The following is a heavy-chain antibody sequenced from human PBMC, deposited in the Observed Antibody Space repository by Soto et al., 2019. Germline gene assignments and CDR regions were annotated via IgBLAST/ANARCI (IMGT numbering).Heavy chain of an antibody. J-gene: IGHJ4*02. V-gene: IGHV4-59*01. CDR1: GGSISSYY. CDR2: IYYSGST. Sequence: SETLSLTCTVSGGSISSYYWSWLRQPPGKGLEWIGYIYYSGSTNYNPSLKSRVTISVDTSKNQFSLKLSSVTAADTAVYYCARAYGDYVFDYWGQGTLVPVSP. D-gene: IGHD4-17*01. CDR3: ARAYGDYVFDY.